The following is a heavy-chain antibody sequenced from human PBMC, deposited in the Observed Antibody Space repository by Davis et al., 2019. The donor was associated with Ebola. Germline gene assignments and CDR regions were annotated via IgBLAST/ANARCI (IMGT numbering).Heavy chain of an antibody. V-gene: IGHV4-31*03. D-gene: IGHD6-6*01. J-gene: IGHJ6*02. CDR2: FYYSGTT. CDR1: GGSISSGGYY. Sequence: LRLSCTVSGGSISSGGYYWTWTRQHPGKGLEWIGYFYYSGTTYYNPSLKSRVTISVDTSKNQFSLKLSSVTAADTAVYYCARSSERYFYGMDVWGQGTTVTVSS. CDR3: ARSSERYFYGMDV.